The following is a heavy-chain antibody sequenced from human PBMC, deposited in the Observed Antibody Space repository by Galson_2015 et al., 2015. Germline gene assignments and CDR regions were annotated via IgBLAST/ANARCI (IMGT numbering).Heavy chain of an antibody. V-gene: IGHV3-30*03. Sequence: SLRLSCAASGFTFSTYGMHWVRQAPGKGLEWVAVISYDGSNKYYADSVKGRFTISRDNSKNTLYLQMNSLRAEDTAVYYCARGIGGFGEPNWFDPWGQGTLVTVSS. CDR1: GFTFSTYG. D-gene: IGHD3-10*01. CDR2: ISYDGSNK. CDR3: ARGIGGFGEPNWFDP. J-gene: IGHJ5*02.